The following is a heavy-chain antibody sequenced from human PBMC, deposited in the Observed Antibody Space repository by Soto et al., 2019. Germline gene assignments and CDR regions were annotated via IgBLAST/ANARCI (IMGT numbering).Heavy chain of an antibody. D-gene: IGHD6-13*01. Sequence: ASVKVSCKASGYTFTSYGISWVRQAPGQGLEWMGWISAYNGNTNYAQKLQGRVTMTTDTSTSTAYMELRSLRSDDTAVYYCARSRVPSSWYGDVDYWGQGTLVTVSS. J-gene: IGHJ4*02. CDR1: GYTFTSYG. CDR3: ARSRVPSSWYGDVDY. CDR2: ISAYNGNT. V-gene: IGHV1-18*01.